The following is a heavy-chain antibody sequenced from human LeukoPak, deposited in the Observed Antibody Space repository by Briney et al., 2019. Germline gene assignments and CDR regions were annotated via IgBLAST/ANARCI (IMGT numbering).Heavy chain of an antibody. CDR2: VYYSGST. D-gene: IGHD6-13*01. CDR3: VRRDSSTYWYFDL. V-gene: IGHV4-59*08. CDR1: GASISSYY. J-gene: IGHJ2*01. Sequence: PSETLSLTCTVSGASISSYYWSWIRQPPGKGLEWIGFVYYSGSTNYNPSLKSRVTMSVDTSNSQFSLKLTSVTAADTAVYYCVRRDSSTYWYFDLWGRGTLVTVSS.